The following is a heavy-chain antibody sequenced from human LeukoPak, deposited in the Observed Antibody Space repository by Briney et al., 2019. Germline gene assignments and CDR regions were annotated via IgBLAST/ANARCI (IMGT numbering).Heavy chain of an antibody. CDR1: GGTFSSYA. V-gene: IGHV1-69*13. D-gene: IGHD1-1*01. CDR3: ARGTRGNFDY. Sequence: VASVKVSCKASGGTFSSYAISWVRQAPGQGLEWMGGIIPIFGTANYAQKFQGRVTITADESTSTAYMELSSLRSEDTAVYYCARGTRGNFDYWGQGTLVTVSS. J-gene: IGHJ4*02. CDR2: IIPIFGTA.